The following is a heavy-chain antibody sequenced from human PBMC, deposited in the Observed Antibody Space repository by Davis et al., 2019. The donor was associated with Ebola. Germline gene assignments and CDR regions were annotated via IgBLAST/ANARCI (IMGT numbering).Heavy chain of an antibody. V-gene: IGHV3-74*01. CDR1: GFTFSNFW. Sequence: GESLKISCAASGFTFSNFWMHWVRQSPGKGLMWVSSINNDGSGTGYADSVKGRFTMSRDNAKSTLNLQMSSLRAEDTAVYYCARDTFPRGYGSGSYYHYWGQGTLVTVSS. CDR3: ARDTFPRGYGSGSYYHY. D-gene: IGHD3-10*01. CDR2: INNDGSGT. J-gene: IGHJ4*02.